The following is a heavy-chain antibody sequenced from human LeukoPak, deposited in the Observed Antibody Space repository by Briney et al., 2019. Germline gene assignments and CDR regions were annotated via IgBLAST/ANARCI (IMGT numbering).Heavy chain of an antibody. Sequence: GGSLRLSCAASGFTFSSYEMNWVRQAPGKGLEWVSYISTRGSTEYYADSVRGRFTISRDNSKNTLYLQMNSLRAEDAAVYFCAKAPVTSCRGAYCYPFDSWGQGTLVTVSS. CDR3: AKAPVTSCRGAYCYPFDS. D-gene: IGHD2-21*01. CDR1: GFTFSSYE. J-gene: IGHJ4*02. CDR2: ISTRGSTE. V-gene: IGHV3-48*03.